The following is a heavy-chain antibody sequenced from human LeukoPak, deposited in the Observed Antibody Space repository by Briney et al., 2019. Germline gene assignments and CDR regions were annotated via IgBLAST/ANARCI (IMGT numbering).Heavy chain of an antibody. CDR2: IYYSGST. Sequence: SETLSLTCTVSGGSISSYYWSWIRQPPGKGLEWIGYIYYSGSTKYNSSLKSRVTISVDTSKNQFSLKMSSVTAADTAVYYCVRGNYDFDYWGQEALVTVSS. J-gene: IGHJ4*02. V-gene: IGHV4-59*08. CDR3: VRGNYDFDY. CDR1: GGSISSYY. D-gene: IGHD1-7*01.